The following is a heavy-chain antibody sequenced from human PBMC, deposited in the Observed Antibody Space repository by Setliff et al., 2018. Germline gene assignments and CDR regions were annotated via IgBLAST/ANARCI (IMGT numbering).Heavy chain of an antibody. Sequence: TLSLTCTVSGGSISNYYWTWIRQPPGKALEWLARIDWDDDKYYSTSLKTRLTISKDTSKNQVVLTMTNMDSVDTATYYCARTVRSGSYHYYYMDVWGKGTTVTVSS. V-gene: IGHV2-70*11. CDR2: IDWDDDK. J-gene: IGHJ6*03. CDR1: GGSISNYYW. CDR3: ARTVRSGSYHYYYMDV. D-gene: IGHD1-26*01.